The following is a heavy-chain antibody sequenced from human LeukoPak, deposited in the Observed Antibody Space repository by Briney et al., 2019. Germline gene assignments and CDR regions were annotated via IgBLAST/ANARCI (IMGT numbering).Heavy chain of an antibody. V-gene: IGHV3-74*01. J-gene: IGHJ4*02. D-gene: IGHD1-7*01. CDR1: GFTFSSYW. CDR2: INSDGSST. CDR3: ARSNWNYVGDFDY. Sequence: GGSLRLSCAASGFTFSSYWMHWVRQAPGKGLVWVSRINSDGSSTSYADSVKGRFTISRDNSKNTLYLQMNSLRAEDTAVYYCARSNWNYVGDFDYWGQGTLVTVSS.